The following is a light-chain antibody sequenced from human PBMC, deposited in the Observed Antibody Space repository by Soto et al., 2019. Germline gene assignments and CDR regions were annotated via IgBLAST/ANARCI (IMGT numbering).Light chain of an antibody. Sequence: DIQMTQSPSTLSASVGDRVTITCRASQSVNNWLAWYQQKPGKAPKTLIWKASNLQSGAPSRFSGSASGTEFTLTINSVQPDDFATYYCQQYDTYPLTFGGGTEVEIK. CDR3: QQYDTYPLT. V-gene: IGKV1-5*03. J-gene: IGKJ4*01. CDR1: QSVNNW. CDR2: KAS.